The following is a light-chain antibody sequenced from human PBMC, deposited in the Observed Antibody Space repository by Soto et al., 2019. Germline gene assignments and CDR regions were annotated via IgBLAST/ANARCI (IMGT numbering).Light chain of an antibody. V-gene: IGKV1-39*01. J-gene: IGKJ4*01. CDR1: QSISSY. CDR3: QQSYSTP. Sequence: DIQMTQSPSSLSASVGDRVTITCRASQSISSYLNWYQQKPGKAPKLLIYAASSLQSGVPSRFSDSGSGTDFTLTISSLQPEDFATYYCQQSYSTPFGGGTKVEIK. CDR2: AAS.